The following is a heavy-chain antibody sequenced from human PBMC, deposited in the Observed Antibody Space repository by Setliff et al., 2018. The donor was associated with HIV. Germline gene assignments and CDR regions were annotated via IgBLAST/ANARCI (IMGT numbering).Heavy chain of an antibody. J-gene: IGHJ4*02. CDR1: GYTFTEYY. V-gene: IGHV1-2*02. CDR3: TRSTTAD. CDR2: VYPNTGGT. D-gene: IGHD4-17*01. Sequence: ASVKVSCKASGYTFTEYYIHWVRQAPGQGLEWIGWVYPNTGGTKYGQKFKGRVTMTRDTSISTAYMELSWLTSDDTAIYYCTRSTTADWGQGTMVTVSS.